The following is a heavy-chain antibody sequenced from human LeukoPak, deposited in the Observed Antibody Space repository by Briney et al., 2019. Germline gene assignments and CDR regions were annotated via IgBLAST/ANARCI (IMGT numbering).Heavy chain of an antibody. Sequence: ASVKVSCKAPGGTFSSYAISWVRQAPGQGLEWMGGIIPIFGTANYAQKFQGRVTITTDESTSTAYMELSSLRSEDTAVYYCAAPVVGAFAFDIWGQGTMVTVSS. V-gene: IGHV1-69*05. D-gene: IGHD1-26*01. CDR2: IIPIFGTA. CDR1: GGTFSSYA. CDR3: AAPVVGAFAFDI. J-gene: IGHJ3*02.